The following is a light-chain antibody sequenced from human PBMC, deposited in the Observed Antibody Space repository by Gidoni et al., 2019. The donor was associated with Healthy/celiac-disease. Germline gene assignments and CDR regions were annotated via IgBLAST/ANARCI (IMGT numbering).Light chain of an antibody. Sequence: EIVLTQSPGTLSLSTGERATLYCRASPSVSSSYLAWYQQKPGQAPRLLIYGASSRATGIPDRFSGSGSGTDFTLTISRLEPEDFAVYYCQQYGSSPWTFGQGTKVEIK. CDR1: PSVSSSY. V-gene: IGKV3-20*01. J-gene: IGKJ1*01. CDR2: GAS. CDR3: QQYGSSPWT.